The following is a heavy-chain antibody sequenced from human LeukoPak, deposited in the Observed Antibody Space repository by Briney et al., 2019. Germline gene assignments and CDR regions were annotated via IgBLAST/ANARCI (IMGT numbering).Heavy chain of an antibody. CDR3: ASAFEYDSSLDY. J-gene: IGHJ4*02. Sequence: SVKVSCKASGYSFTYRYLHWVRQAPGQALELMGWITPFNGNTNYAQKFQHRVTITRDRSMSTAYMELSSLRSEDTAMYYCASAFEYDSSLDYWGQGTLVTVSS. CDR1: GYSFTYRY. D-gene: IGHD6-6*01. V-gene: IGHV1-45*02. CDR2: ITPFNGNT.